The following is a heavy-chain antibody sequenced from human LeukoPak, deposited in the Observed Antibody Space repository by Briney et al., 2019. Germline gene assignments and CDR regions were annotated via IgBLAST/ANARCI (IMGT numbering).Heavy chain of an antibody. J-gene: IGHJ4*02. D-gene: IGHD2-15*01. CDR2: IIPIFGTA. Sequence: SVKVSCKASGGTFSSYAISWVRQAPGQGLEWMGGIIPIFGTANYAQKFQGRVTITADKSTSTAYMELSSLRSEDTAVYYCAVGSVVAATFEGDYWGQGTLVTVSS. CDR3: AVGSVVAATFEGDY. V-gene: IGHV1-69*06. CDR1: GGTFSSYA.